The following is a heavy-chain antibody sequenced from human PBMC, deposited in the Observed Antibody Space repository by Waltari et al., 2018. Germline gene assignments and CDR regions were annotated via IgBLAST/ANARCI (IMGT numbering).Heavy chain of an antibody. CDR3: ARQGGGDYDFWSGYYYGMDV. J-gene: IGHJ6*02. CDR2: ST. Sequence: STYYNPSLKSRVTISVDTSKNQFSLKLSSVTAADTAVYYCARQGGGDYDFWSGYYYGMDVWGQGTTVTVSS. V-gene: IGHV4-30-2*04. D-gene: IGHD3-3*01.